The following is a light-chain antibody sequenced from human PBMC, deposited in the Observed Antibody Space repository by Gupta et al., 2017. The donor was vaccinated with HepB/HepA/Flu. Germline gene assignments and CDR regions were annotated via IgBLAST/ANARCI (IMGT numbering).Light chain of an antibody. CDR1: SSNIGAGYD. CDR2: GNT. CDR3: QSYDSSLSGWV. Sequence: HSVLTQPPSVSGAPGQRVTISCTGSSSNIGAGYDVHWYQQLPGTAPKFLIYGNTNRPSGVPDRFSGSKFGTSASLAITGLQAEDEADYYCQSYDSSLSGWVFGGGTKLTVL. V-gene: IGLV1-40*01. J-gene: IGLJ3*02.